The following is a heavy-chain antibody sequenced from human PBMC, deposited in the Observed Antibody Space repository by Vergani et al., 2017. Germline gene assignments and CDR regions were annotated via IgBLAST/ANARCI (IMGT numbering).Heavy chain of an antibody. CDR2: IHYSGST. CDR1: GGSISNYY. Sequence: QVQLQESGPGLVKPSETLSLTCTVSGGSISNYYWSWIRQPPGQGLDWIGYIHYSGSTNENPSLKSRGTISVETSKNQFSLKLSSVTAADTAVYYCARGRTGNFDYWGQGTLVTVSS. J-gene: IGHJ4*02. D-gene: IGHD7-27*01. V-gene: IGHV4-59*01. CDR3: ARGRTGNFDY.